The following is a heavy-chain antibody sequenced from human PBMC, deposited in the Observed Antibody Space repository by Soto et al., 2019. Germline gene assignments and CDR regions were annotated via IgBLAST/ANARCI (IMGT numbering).Heavy chain of an antibody. CDR1: GYTFNGYY. J-gene: IGHJ4*02. V-gene: IGHV1-2*04. D-gene: IGHD5-18*01. CDR3: ARAMDTAMATDK. CDR2: INPNSGGT. Sequence: ASLTGSYTASGYTFNGYYRHWARQAPGEGLEWMGWINPNSGGTNYAQKFQGWVTMTRDTSISTAYMELSRLRSDDTAVYYCARAMDTAMATDKRGQGNRITVSS.